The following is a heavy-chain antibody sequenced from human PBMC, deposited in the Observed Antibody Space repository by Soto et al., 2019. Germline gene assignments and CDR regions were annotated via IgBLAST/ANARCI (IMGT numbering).Heavy chain of an antibody. CDR1: GYSFTSLD. CDR2: MEPSTGRT. V-gene: IGHV1-8*01. J-gene: IGHJ4*02. D-gene: IGHD1-26*01. CDR3: ARGVSAGVDY. Sequence: GASVKVSCKASGYSFTSLDINWVRQTAGQGLEWMGWMEPSTGRTGYAQKFQGRVTMTRDTSINTAYMGLTTLTSDDTAFYYCARGVSAGVDYWGQGTLVTV.